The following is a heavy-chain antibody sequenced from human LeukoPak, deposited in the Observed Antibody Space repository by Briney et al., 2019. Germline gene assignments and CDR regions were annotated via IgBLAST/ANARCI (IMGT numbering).Heavy chain of an antibody. V-gene: IGHV4-59*01. J-gene: IGHJ3*02. Sequence: PSETLSLTCTVSGDSISSYYWTWIRQPPGMGLEGIGSIYYSGNTKYNPSLKGRVTISSDTSKFSLRLSSVTAADTAVYYCARGRVYFYGSGSRYLDDAFDIWGQGTMVTVSS. CDR2: IYYSGNT. CDR1: GDSISSYY. CDR3: ARGRVYFYGSGSRYLDDAFDI. D-gene: IGHD3-10*01.